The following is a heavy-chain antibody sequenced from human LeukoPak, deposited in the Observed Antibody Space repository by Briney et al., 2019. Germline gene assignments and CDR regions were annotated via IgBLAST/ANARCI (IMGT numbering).Heavy chain of an antibody. D-gene: IGHD6-19*01. J-gene: IGHJ5*01. Sequence: GGSLRLSCAASGFAFSDYYMTWIRQAPGKGLEWVSYISSGSSYTNQGDAVKGRFTISRDNAKNSLYLQMNSLRVEDTAVYYCARVSSSSTNWFDSWGQGTLVTVPS. CDR2: ISSGSSYT. CDR1: GFAFSDYY. V-gene: IGHV3-11*06. CDR3: ARVSSSSTNWFDS.